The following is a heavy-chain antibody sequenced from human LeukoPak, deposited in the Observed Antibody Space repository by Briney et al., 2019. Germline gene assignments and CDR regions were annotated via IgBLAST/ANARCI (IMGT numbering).Heavy chain of an antibody. D-gene: IGHD1-14*01. CDR1: GYTFTGYY. CDR2: LNPKTGGT. Sequence: ASVKVSCKASGYTFTGYYLHWVRQAPGQGLEWMGWLNPKTGGTSYAQKFQGRVTMTRDTSISTVKMELSRLTSDETAVYYCARATAENDHWGQGTLVTVSS. V-gene: IGHV1-2*02. J-gene: IGHJ4*02. CDR3: ARATAENDH.